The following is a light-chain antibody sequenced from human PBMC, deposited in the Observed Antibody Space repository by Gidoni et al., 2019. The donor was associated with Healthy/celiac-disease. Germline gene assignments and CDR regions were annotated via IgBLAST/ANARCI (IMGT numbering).Light chain of an antibody. J-gene: IGKJ4*01. CDR2: GAS. CDR1: QSVSSN. V-gene: IGKV3-15*01. CDR3: QQYNNWPPLT. Sequence: EIVMTQPPATLSVSPGERATLSCRASQSVSSNLAWYQQKPGQAPRLLIYGASTRATGIPARFSGSGSGTGFTLTISSLQSEDFAVYDCQQYNNWPPLTFXGXTKVEIK.